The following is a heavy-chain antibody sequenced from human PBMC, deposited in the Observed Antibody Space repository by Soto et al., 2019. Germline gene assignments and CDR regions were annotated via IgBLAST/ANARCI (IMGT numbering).Heavy chain of an antibody. CDR3: ARDRSGDYYFDY. D-gene: IGHD4-17*01. CDR1: GFTFSSYA. J-gene: IGHJ4*02. Sequence: GGSLRLSCAASGFTFSSYAMHWVRQAPGKGLEWVAVISYDGSNKYYADSVKGRFTISRDNSKNTLYLQMNSLRAEDTAVYYCARDRSGDYYFDYWGQGT. CDR2: ISYDGSNK. V-gene: IGHV3-30-3*01.